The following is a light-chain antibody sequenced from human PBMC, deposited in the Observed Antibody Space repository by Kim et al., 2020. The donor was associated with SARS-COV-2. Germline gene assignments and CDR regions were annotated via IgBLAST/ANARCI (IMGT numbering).Light chain of an antibody. CDR1: GDKY. CDR2: PDA. CDR3: QAWDGTTVV. V-gene: IGLV3-1*01. J-gene: IGLJ3*02. Sequence: GDKYASWYQQKAGRTPLLVIFPDAKRPSGIPERFSGSNSANTATLSISGTQAVDEADYYCQAWDGTTVVFGGGTQLTVL.